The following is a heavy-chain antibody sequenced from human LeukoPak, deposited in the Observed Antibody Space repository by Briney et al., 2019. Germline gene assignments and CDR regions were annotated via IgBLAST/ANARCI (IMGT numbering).Heavy chain of an antibody. Sequence: GGSLRLSCAASGFTFSSYEMNWVRQAPGKGLEWVSAISGSGGSTYYADSVKGRFTISRDSSKNTLYLQMNSLRAEDTAVYYCAKGAPYSSGWSPVDYWGQGTLVTVSS. J-gene: IGHJ4*02. V-gene: IGHV3-23*01. D-gene: IGHD6-19*01. CDR1: GFTFSSYE. CDR2: ISGSGGST. CDR3: AKGAPYSSGWSPVDY.